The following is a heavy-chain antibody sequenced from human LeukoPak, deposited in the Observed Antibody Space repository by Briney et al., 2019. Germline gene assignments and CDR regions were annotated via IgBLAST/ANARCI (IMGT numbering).Heavy chain of an antibody. CDR2: ISASGRT. CDR1: GASISRHY. V-gene: IGHV4-4*09. J-gene: IGHJ5*02. Sequence: SETLSLTCVVSGASISRHYWSWIRQPPGKGLEWIGYISASGRTNYNPALKSRATISGDTSKNQFSLRLTSLTAADTAVYYCARHRENSYESSHMGFDPWGPGTLVTVSS. CDR3: ARHRENSYESSHMGFDP. D-gene: IGHD3-22*01.